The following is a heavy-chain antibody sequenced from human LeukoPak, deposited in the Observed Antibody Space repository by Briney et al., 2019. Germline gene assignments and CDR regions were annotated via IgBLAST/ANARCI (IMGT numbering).Heavy chain of an antibody. J-gene: IGHJ4*02. CDR2: IYPDDSDT. Sequence: GESLKISCKASGYRSTSYWIGWLRHLSAKGLEWMGLIYPDDSDTRYSPSFQGQVTISADKSISTAYLQWSSLKASDTAMYYCAIGGDSTTSCYRCFDYWDQGTLVTVSS. D-gene: IGHD2-2*02. CDR3: AIGGDSTTSCYRCFDY. CDR1: GYRSTSYW. V-gene: IGHV5-51*01.